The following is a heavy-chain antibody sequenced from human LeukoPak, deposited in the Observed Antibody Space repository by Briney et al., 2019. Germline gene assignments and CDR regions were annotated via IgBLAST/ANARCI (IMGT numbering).Heavy chain of an antibody. J-gene: IGHJ4*02. Sequence: SETLSLTCAVYGGSFSGYYWSWIRQPPGKGLEWIGEINHSGSTNYNPSLQSRVTISVDTSKNQFSLKLSSVTAADTAVYYCARTCDLRITMVRGVIDYWGQGTLVTVSS. CDR1: GGSFSGYY. D-gene: IGHD3-10*01. V-gene: IGHV4-34*01. CDR3: ARTCDLRITMVRGVIDY. CDR2: INHSGST.